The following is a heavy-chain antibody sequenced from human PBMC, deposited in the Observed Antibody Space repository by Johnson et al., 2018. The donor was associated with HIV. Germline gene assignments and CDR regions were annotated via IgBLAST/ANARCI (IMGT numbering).Heavy chain of an antibody. V-gene: IGHV3-30*03. D-gene: IGHD1-1*01. CDR2: ISYDGSNK. J-gene: IGHJ3*02. CDR3: ARGGIIHDAFDI. CDR1: GFTFSNYG. Sequence: QVQLVESGGGVVQPGGSLRLSCAASGFTFSNYGMHWVRQAPGKGLEWVAFISYDGSNKYFADSVKGRFTISRDNSKNTLNLQMSSLRAEDTAVYYCARGGIIHDAFDIWGQGTMVTVSS.